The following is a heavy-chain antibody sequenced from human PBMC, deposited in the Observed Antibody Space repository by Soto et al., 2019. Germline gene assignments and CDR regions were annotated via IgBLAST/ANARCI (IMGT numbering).Heavy chain of an antibody. CDR3: ARATRSPDF. CDR2: ITEDGSVK. Sequence: EVQLLESGGDLVQPGGSLRLSCAASGFTFSSLWMTWFRQAPGKGLECVANITEDGSVKYYVDSVKGRFTISRDNAKNALYLQMVCLRAEDTAVYYCARATRSPDFRGQGTMVTVSS. CDR1: GFTFSSLW. J-gene: IGHJ4*02. V-gene: IGHV3-7*05.